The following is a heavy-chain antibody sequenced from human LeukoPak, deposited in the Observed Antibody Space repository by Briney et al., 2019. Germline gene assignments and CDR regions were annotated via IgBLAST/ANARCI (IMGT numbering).Heavy chain of an antibody. J-gene: IGHJ4*02. CDR2: ISSGSTTV. V-gene: IGHV3-48*01. CDR3: AKGGAAESSQVH. Sequence: PGGSPRLSCAASGFTFSSYSLNWVRQAPGKGLEWISYISSGSTTVYYTDSVKGRFTISRDNARNSLYLQMNSLRVEDTAVYYCAKGGAAESSQVHWGQGTRVTVSS. CDR1: GFTFSSYS. D-gene: IGHD1-14*01.